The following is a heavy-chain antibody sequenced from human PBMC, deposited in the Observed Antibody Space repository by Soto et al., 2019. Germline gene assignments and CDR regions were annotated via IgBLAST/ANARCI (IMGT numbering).Heavy chain of an antibody. Sequence: QVQLVESGGGVVQPGRSLRLSCAASGFTFSSCGMHWVRQAPGKGLEWVAVISYDGSNKYYADSVKGRFTISRDNSKNTLYLQMNSLRAEDTAVYYCAKDTIAVAGTEGRFDYWGQGTLVTVSS. CDR3: AKDTIAVAGTEGRFDY. J-gene: IGHJ4*02. V-gene: IGHV3-30*18. CDR2: ISYDGSNK. D-gene: IGHD6-19*01. CDR1: GFTFSSCG.